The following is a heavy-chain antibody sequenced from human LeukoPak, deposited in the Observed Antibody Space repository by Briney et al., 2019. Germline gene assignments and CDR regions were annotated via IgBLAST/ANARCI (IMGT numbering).Heavy chain of an antibody. D-gene: IGHD3-22*01. CDR1: GFSVSSSD. Sequence: PGGSLRLSCAASGFSVSSSDMSWVRQAPGKGLQWISVLYSGGTTLYVDSVKGRFIISRDNSKNTLYVQVNSLRAEDTAVYYCARDYWSTSGYLGAFHIWGQGTMVTVSS. V-gene: IGHV3-66*01. CDR3: ARDYWSTSGYLGAFHI. CDR2: LYSGGTT. J-gene: IGHJ3*02.